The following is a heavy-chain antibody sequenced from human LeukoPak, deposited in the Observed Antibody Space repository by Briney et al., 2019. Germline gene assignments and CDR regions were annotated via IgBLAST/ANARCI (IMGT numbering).Heavy chain of an antibody. Sequence: PGGSLRLSCAASGFTFSSYAMNWVRQAPGKGLEWVSSIYGSGGSTDYADSVKGRFTISRDNSKDTLYLQMISLRTEHWASYSCAKVYSVSCYGNIDYWGQGTLVTVSS. D-gene: IGHD1-26*01. V-gene: IGHV3-23*01. CDR3: AKVYSVSCYGNIDY. J-gene: IGHJ4*02. CDR2: IYGSGGST. CDR1: GFTFSSYA.